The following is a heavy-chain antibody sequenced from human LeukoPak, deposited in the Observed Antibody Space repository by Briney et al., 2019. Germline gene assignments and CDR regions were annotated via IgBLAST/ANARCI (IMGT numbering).Heavy chain of an antibody. J-gene: IGHJ4*02. V-gene: IGHV4-39*01. CDR1: GDSISSSGHW. D-gene: IGHD1-26*01. Sequence: PSETLSLTCTVSGDSISSSGHWWGWIRQPPGEGLEWIGSISYSGSPSYNPSPKSRVTISVDTSKNQPSLRLSSVTAADTAVYYCARPSSSGSYYYWGQGTLVTVS. CDR3: ARPSSSGSYYY. CDR2: ISYSGSP.